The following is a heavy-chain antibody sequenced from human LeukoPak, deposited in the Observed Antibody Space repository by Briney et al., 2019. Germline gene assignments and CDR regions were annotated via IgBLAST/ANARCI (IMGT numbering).Heavy chain of an antibody. J-gene: IGHJ5*02. CDR2: IYPGDSDT. CDR3: ARARTPYCGGDCYPGWFDP. CDR1: GYSFTSYW. V-gene: IGHV5-51*01. D-gene: IGHD2-21*01. Sequence: GESLKISCKGSGYSFTSYWIGWVRQMPGKGLEWMGIIYPGDSDTRYSPSFQGQVTVSADKSISTAYLQWSSLKASDTAMYYCARARTPYCGGDCYPGWFDPWGQGTLVTVSS.